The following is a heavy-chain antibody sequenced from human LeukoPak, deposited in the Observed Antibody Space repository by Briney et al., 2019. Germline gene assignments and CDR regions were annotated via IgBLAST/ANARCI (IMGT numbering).Heavy chain of an antibody. J-gene: IGHJ4*02. D-gene: IGHD3-10*01. Sequence: GASVKVSCKASGYTFTTYDINWVRQATGQGLEWMGWINPNSGGTNYAQKFQGRVTMTRDTSISTAYMELSRLRSDDTAVYYCARGLWFRELTVGSEHDYWGQGTLVTVSS. CDR3: ARGLWFRELTVGSEHDY. CDR1: GYTFTTYD. CDR2: INPNSGGT. V-gene: IGHV1-2*02.